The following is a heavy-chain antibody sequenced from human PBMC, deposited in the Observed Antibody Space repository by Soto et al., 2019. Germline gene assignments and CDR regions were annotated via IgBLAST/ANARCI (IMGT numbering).Heavy chain of an antibody. Sequence: QVQLVESGGGVVQPGGSLSLSCARSGFTFGRHGMHWVPRAPGKGWGWVAVIGSDGRRASYADSVKGRFTISRDNGQNTLYLQMNSLRAEETAVYYCARDDDYGDNGLDYWGQGTLVTVSS. V-gene: IGHV3-33*01. CDR3: ARDDDYGDNGLDY. CDR1: GFTFGRHG. D-gene: IGHD4-17*01. CDR2: IGSDGRRA. J-gene: IGHJ4*02.